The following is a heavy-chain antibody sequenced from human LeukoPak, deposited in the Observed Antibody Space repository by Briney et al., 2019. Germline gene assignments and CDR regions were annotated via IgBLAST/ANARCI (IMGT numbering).Heavy chain of an antibody. J-gene: IGHJ4*02. D-gene: IGHD4-11*01. Sequence: SETLSLTCTVSGGSISSSSYYWGWIRQPPGKGLEWIGSIYYSGSTYYNPSLKSRVTISVATSKNQFSLKLSSVTAADTAVYYCARQSYYSNPFDYWGQGTLVTVSS. V-gene: IGHV4-39*01. CDR3: ARQSYYSNPFDY. CDR2: IYYSGST. CDR1: GGSISSSSYY.